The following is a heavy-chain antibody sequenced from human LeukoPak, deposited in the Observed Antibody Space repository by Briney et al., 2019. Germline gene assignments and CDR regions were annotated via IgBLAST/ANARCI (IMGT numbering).Heavy chain of an antibody. CDR1: GGSIKIGNHY. V-gene: IGHV4-30-2*06. J-gene: IGHJ4*02. Sequence: SQTLSLTCTVSGGSIKIGNHYWSWIRQSPGKGLEWIGYIYHTGSTYYNPSLKSRVTISVDTSKNQFSLKLSSVTAADTAVYYCARALSVSSWVFFDYWGQGTLVTVSS. CDR2: IYHTGST. D-gene: IGHD6-13*01. CDR3: ARALSVSSWVFFDY.